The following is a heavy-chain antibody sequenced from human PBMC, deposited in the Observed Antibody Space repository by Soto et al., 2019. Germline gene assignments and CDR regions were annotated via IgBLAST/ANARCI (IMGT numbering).Heavy chain of an antibody. D-gene: IGHD2-2*01. CDR3: AKGYCSSTSCYLVPVEYYYYYMDV. J-gene: IGHJ6*03. CDR2: ISGSGGST. Sequence: GGSLRLSCAAPGFTFSSYAMSWVRQAPGKGLEWVSAISGSGGSTYYADSVKGRFTISRDNSKNTLYLQMNSLRAEDTAVYYCAKGYCSSTSCYLVPVEYYYYYMDVWGKGTTVTVSS. V-gene: IGHV3-23*01. CDR1: GFTFSSYA.